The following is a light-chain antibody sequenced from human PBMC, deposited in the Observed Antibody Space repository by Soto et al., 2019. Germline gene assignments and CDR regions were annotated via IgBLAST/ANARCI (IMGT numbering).Light chain of an antibody. CDR1: NIGSKG. CDR2: YDS. CDR3: QVWDSSSCV. J-gene: IGLJ1*01. Sequence: SYELTQPPSVSVAPGKTASITCAGNNIGSKGVPWYQQKPGQAPVLVIYYDSDRPSGIPERVSGSNSGNTATLAISSVEAGDEADYFCQVWDSSSCVFGTGTQRPVL. V-gene: IGLV3-21*04.